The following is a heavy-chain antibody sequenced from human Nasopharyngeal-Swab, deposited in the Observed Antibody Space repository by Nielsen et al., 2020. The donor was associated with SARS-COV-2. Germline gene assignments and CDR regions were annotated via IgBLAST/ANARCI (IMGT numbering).Heavy chain of an antibody. V-gene: IGHV3-30-3*01. D-gene: IGHD2-15*01. J-gene: IGHJ4*02. CDR2: ISYDGSNK. CDR3: ARDEGCFDY. Sequence: GESLKISCAASGFTFSSYAMHWVRQAPGKGLEWVVVISYDGSNKYYADSVKGRFTISRDNSKNTLYLQMNSLRAEDTAVYYCARDEGCFDYWGQGTLVTVSS. CDR1: GFTFSSYA.